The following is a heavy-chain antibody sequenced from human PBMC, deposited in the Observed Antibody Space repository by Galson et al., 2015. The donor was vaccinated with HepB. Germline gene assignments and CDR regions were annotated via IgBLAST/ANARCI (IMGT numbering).Heavy chain of an antibody. Sequence: SLRLSCAASGFTFSSYAMHWVRQAPGKGLEWVAVISYDGSNKYYADSVKGRFTISRDNSKNTLYLQMNSLRAEDTAVYYCGREAVAGIYYFDYWGQGTLVTVSS. D-gene: IGHD6-19*01. J-gene: IGHJ4*02. V-gene: IGHV3-30-3*01. CDR1: GFTFSSYA. CDR3: GREAVAGIYYFDY. CDR2: ISYDGSNK.